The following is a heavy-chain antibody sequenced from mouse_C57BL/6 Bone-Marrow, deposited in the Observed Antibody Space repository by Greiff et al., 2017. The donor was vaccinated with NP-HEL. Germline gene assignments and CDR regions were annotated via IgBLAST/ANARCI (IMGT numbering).Heavy chain of an antibody. Sequence: VQLQHSGAELARPGASVKLSCKASGYTFTSYGISWVKQRTGQGLEWIGEIYPRSGNTYYNEKFKGKATLTADKSSSTAYMELRSLTSEDSAVYFCASPLYSNYLYYFDYWGQGTTLTVSS. CDR3: ASPLYSNYLYYFDY. D-gene: IGHD2-5*01. CDR1: GYTFTSYG. CDR2: IYPRSGNT. V-gene: IGHV1-81*01. J-gene: IGHJ2*01.